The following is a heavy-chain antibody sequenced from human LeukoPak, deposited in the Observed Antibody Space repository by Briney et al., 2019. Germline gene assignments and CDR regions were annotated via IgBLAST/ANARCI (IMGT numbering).Heavy chain of an antibody. D-gene: IGHD2-15*01. CDR1: GGSFSGYY. V-gene: IGHV4-34*01. J-gene: IGHJ5*02. CDR2: INHSGST. CDR3: ARVDCSDGSCYPGRSFDP. Sequence: SETLSLTCAVYGGSFSGYYWSWLRQPPGKGLEWIGEINHSGSTNYNPSLKSRVTISVDTSKNQFSLKLSSVTAADTAVYYCARVDCSDGSCYPGRSFDPWGQGTLVTVSS.